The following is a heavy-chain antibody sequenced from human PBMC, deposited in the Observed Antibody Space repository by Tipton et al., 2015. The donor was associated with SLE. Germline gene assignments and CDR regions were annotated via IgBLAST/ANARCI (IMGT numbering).Heavy chain of an antibody. CDR1: GFTISSYE. V-gene: IGHV3-48*03. J-gene: IGHJ4*02. Sequence: GSLRLSCEASGFTISSYEMNWVRQAPGKGLEWIAFISSSGSPKYYSGSVKGRFTISRDDAKNSIYLQMNSLRAADTAVYYCAKDEYGDVSRPDYWGQGTLVTVSS. CDR3: AKDEYGDVSRPDY. CDR2: ISSSGSPK. D-gene: IGHD4-17*01.